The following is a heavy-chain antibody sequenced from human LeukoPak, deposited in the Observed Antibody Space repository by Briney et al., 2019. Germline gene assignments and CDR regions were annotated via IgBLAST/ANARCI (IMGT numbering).Heavy chain of an antibody. J-gene: IGHJ5*02. CDR1: GGSFSDYY. V-gene: IGHV4-34*01. Sequence: SETLSLTCAVYGGSFSDYYWRWIRQPPGKGLEWIGEINHSGNTNYNPSLKSRVTISVDTSKNQFSLKLSSVTAADTAVYYCARGMGIAARLNWFDPWGQGTLVTVSS. D-gene: IGHD6-6*01. CDR2: INHSGNT. CDR3: ARGMGIAARLNWFDP.